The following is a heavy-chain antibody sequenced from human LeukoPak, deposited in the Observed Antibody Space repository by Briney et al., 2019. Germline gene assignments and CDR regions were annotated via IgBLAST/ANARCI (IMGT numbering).Heavy chain of an antibody. CDR1: GFTFSSYG. J-gene: IGHJ4*02. CDR3: ANGDRTGDGGEGY. CDR2: IRYDGSNK. D-gene: IGHD7-27*01. V-gene: IGHV3-30*02. Sequence: GGSLRLSCAASGFTFSSYGMHWVRQAPGKGLEWVAFIRYDGSNKYYADSVKGRFTISRYNSKNTLYLQMNSLRAEDTAVYYCANGDRTGDGGEGYWGQGTLVTVSS.